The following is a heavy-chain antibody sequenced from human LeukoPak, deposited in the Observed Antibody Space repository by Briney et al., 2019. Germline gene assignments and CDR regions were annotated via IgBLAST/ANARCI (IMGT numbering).Heavy chain of an antibody. D-gene: IGHD6-13*01. Sequence: SETLSLTCAVYGGSFSDYYWNWIRQPSGKGLEWIGEINHSGSTNYNPSLKSRVTISIDTSKNHFSLKLSSVTAADTAVYYCTRRLFAADGNWNWFDPWGQGTLVTVSS. CDR2: INHSGST. J-gene: IGHJ5*02. V-gene: IGHV4-34*01. CDR3: TRRLFAADGNWNWFDP. CDR1: GGSFSDYY.